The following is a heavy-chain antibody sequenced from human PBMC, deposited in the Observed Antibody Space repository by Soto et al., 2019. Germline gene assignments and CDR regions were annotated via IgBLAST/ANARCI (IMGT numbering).Heavy chain of an antibody. Sequence: EVQLLESGGGLVQPGGSLRLSCAASGFTFSAYAMGWVRQAPGKGLEWVSTIHGGGGATHYADSVKGRFTISRDDSKNTLYAQTNSLRAEDTAVYYSAKFEGHPLEDWYLDFWGRGTLVTVSS. CDR3: AKFEGHPLEDWYLDF. D-gene: IGHD1-1*01. J-gene: IGHJ2*01. V-gene: IGHV3-23*01. CDR1: GFTFSAYA. CDR2: IHGGGGAT.